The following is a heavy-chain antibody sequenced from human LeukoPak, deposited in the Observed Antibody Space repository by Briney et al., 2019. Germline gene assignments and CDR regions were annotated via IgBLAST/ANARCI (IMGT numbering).Heavy chain of an antibody. CDR1: GFTFSSYW. D-gene: IGHD3-10*01. V-gene: IGHV3-74*01. CDR3: ASHYYGSGSYYYYYGMDV. J-gene: IGHJ6*02. CDR2: INSDGSST. Sequence: PGGSLRLSCAASGFTFSSYWMHWVRQAPGKGLVWVSRINSDGSSTSYADSVKGRFTISRDNAKNTLYLQMNSLRAEDTAVYYCASHYYGSGSYYYYYGMDVWGQGTTVTVSS.